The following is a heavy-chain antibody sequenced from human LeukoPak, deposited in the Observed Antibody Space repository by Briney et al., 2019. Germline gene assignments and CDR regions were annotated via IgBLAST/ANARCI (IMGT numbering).Heavy chain of an antibody. V-gene: IGHV4-39*07. CDR3: ARDLGQQLALFDY. D-gene: IGHD6-13*01. CDR2: IYYSGST. CDR1: GGSISSSSYY. J-gene: IGHJ4*02. Sequence: PSETLSLTCTVSGGSISSSSYYWGWIRQPPGKGLEWIGSIYYSGSTYYNPSLKSRVTISVDRSKNQFSLKLSSVTAADTAVYYCARDLGQQLALFDYWGQGTLVTVSS.